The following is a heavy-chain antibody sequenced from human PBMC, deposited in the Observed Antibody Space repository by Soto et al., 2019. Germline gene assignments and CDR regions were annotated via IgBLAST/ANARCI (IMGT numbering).Heavy chain of an antibody. D-gene: IGHD2-2*01. CDR3: ARDLGCRSTSCYLSDYYFGMDV. CDR2: IWYDGSNK. J-gene: IGHJ6*02. Sequence: GSLRLSCAASGFTFSIYGMHWVRQAPGKGLEWVAFIWYDGSNKYSADSVKGRFTISRDNSKNTLYLQMNSLRAEDTAVYYCARDLGCRSTSCYLSDYYFGMDVWGQGTTVTV. CDR1: GFTFSIYG. V-gene: IGHV3-33*01.